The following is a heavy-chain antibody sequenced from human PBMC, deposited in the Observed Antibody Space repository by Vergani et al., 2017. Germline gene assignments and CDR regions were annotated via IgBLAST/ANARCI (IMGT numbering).Heavy chain of an antibody. CDR3: ARARYSSGWYGLDY. Sequence: QVQLVESGGGVVQPGRSLRLSCAASGFTFSSYGMHWVRQAPGKGLEWVAVISYDGSNKYYADSVKGRFTISRDNSKNTLYLQMNSLRAEDTAVYYCARARYSSGWYGLDYWGQGTLVTVSS. D-gene: IGHD6-19*01. CDR1: GFTFSSYG. CDR2: ISYDGSNK. J-gene: IGHJ4*02. V-gene: IGHV3-33*05.